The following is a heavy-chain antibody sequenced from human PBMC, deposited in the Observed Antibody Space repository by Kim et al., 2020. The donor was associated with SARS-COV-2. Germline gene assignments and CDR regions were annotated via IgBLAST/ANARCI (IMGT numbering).Heavy chain of an antibody. CDR2: INTDNGKT. D-gene: IGHD3-10*01. CDR1: GYTFISYG. Sequence: ASVKVSCKASGYTFISYGIHWVRQAPGQRLEWMGWINTDNGKTKSSQKFQGRVTITRDTSASTGHMELNGLISEDTAVYYCARDRYGLGRGGIDSWGQGTLVTVSS. J-gene: IGHJ4*02. CDR3: ARDRYGLGRGGIDS. V-gene: IGHV1-3*04.